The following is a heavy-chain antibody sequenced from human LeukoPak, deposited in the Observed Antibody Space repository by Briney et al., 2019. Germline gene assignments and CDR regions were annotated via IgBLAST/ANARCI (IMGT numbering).Heavy chain of an antibody. V-gene: IGHV1-18*01. CDR3: ARAVSIAAAGTVDY. CDR2: ISAYNGNT. J-gene: IGHJ4*02. D-gene: IGHD6-13*01. Sequence: GASVKVPCKASGYTFTSYGISWVRQAPGQGLEWMGWISAYNGNTNYAQKLQGRVTMTTDTSTSTAYMELRSLRSDDTAVYYCARAVSIAAAGTVDYWGQGTLVTVSS. CDR1: GYTFTSYG.